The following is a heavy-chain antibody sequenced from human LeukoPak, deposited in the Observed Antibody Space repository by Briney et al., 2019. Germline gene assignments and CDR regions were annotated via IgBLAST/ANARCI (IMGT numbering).Heavy chain of an antibody. CDR3: ARSSGYYFPNDY. J-gene: IGHJ4*02. V-gene: IGHV4-59*11. Sequence: PSETLSLTCTVSGGSISSHYWSWIRQPPGKGLEWIGYIYYSGSTNYNPSLKSRVTISVDTSKNQFSLKLSSVTAADTAVYYCARSSGYYFPNDYWGQGTLVTVSS. CDR1: GGSISSHY. D-gene: IGHD3-22*01. CDR2: IYYSGST.